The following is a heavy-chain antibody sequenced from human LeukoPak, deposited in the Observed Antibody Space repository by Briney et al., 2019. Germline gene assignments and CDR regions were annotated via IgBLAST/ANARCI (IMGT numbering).Heavy chain of an antibody. CDR3: AREADSYYMDV. CDR1: GFTFSSYW. Sequence: GGSLRLSCAASGFTFSSYWMSWVRQAPGKGLEWVANIKQDGSERYYVDSVKGRFTISRDNAKNSLYLQMNSLRAEDTAVYYCAREADSYYMDVWGKGTTVTVSS. V-gene: IGHV3-7*01. CDR2: IKQDGSER. J-gene: IGHJ6*03.